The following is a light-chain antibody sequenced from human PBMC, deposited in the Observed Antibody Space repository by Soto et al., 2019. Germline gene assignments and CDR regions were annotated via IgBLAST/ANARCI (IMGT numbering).Light chain of an antibody. CDR2: AAS. Sequence: DIQMTQSPSSLSASVGDRVTITCRASQSISSYLNWYQQKPGKAPKLLIYAASSLQSGVPSRFSGSGSGTDFTLTISSLQPEDFATYYCQQYDSNWTVGQGTKVDIK. V-gene: IGKV1-39*01. J-gene: IGKJ1*01. CDR1: QSISSY. CDR3: QQYDSNWT.